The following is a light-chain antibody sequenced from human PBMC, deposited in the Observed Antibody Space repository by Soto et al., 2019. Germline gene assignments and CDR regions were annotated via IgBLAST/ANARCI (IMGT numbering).Light chain of an antibody. CDR1: SSDVGSYNL. J-gene: IGLJ3*02. CDR3: CSYAGSSTWV. Sequence: QSVLTQPASVSGSPGQSITISCTGTSSDVGSYNLVSWYQQHAGKVPKLMISEDSKRPSGVSNRFSGFKSGNTASLTISGLQAEDEADYYCCSYAGSSTWVFGGGTQLTVL. V-gene: IGLV2-23*01. CDR2: EDS.